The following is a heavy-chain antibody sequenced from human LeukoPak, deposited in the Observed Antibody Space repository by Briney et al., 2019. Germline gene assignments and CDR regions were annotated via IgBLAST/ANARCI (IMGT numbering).Heavy chain of an antibody. CDR3: ARELAAMVSGIYYFDY. J-gene: IGHJ4*02. CDR2: IKQDGSEK. CDR1: GFTLSTFW. Sequence: GGSLRLSCAASGFTLSTFWMSWVRQAPGKGLEWVANIKQDGSEKYYVDSVKGRFTISRDNAKNSLYLQMNSLRAEDTAVYYCARELAAMVSGIYYFDYWGQGTLVTVSS. V-gene: IGHV3-7*03. D-gene: IGHD5-18*01.